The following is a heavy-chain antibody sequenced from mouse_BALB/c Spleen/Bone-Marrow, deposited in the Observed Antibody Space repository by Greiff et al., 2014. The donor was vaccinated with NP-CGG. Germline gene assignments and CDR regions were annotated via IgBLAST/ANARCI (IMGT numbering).Heavy chain of an antibody. D-gene: IGHD1-2*01. Sequence: QVQLQQSGPGLVAPSQSLSITCTVSGFSLTTYGVHWVRQPPGKGLEWLGVPWADGSTNYNSALMSRLSISKDNSKSQVFLKMNSLQTDDTAMYYCARITTATGAMDYWGQGTSVTVSS. CDR1: GFSLTTYG. J-gene: IGHJ4*01. CDR2: PWADGST. V-gene: IGHV2-9*02. CDR3: ARITTATGAMDY.